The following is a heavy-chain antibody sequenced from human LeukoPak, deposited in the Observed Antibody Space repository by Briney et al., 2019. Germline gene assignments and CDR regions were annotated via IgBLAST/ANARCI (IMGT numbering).Heavy chain of an antibody. CDR1: GDTFATYD. CDR3: TRGDPYCSSASCYNY. V-gene: IGHV1-8*01. CDR2: MNPKSGNT. D-gene: IGHD2-2*01. Sequence: ASVKVSCKASGDTFATYDINWVRQAPGQGLEWMGWMNPKSGNTGYAQRFQGRVTMTRDTSITTAYMELSSLRLEDTAVYYCTRGDPYCSSASCYNYWGQGTRVTVSS. J-gene: IGHJ4*02.